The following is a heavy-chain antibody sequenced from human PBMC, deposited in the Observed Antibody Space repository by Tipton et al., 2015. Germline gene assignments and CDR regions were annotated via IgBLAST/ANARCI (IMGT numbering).Heavy chain of an antibody. D-gene: IGHD3-22*01. V-gene: IGHV3-7*01. Sequence: SLRLSCAASGFTFSSSWMDWVRQAPGKGLEWVANMNQDGSAKYYVDSVKGRFTISRDNAKNSLYLQMNSLRAEDTAVYFYARGDWGSSGQGYWGQGTLVTVSS. CDR1: GFTFSSSW. CDR3: ARGDWGSSGQGY. J-gene: IGHJ4*02. CDR2: MNQDGSAK.